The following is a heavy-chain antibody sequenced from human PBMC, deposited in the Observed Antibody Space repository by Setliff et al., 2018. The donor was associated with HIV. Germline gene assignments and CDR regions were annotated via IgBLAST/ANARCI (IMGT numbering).Heavy chain of an antibody. CDR1: GFTFSNAW. Sequence: PGGSLRLSCAASGFTFSNAWMNWVRQVPGKGLQWVGRIKTRAEGDITDYAALVMGRFSISRDDFGDVVYLHLSSLRSDDTAIYFCSTPGLEAPGSPVRDYWGPGTLVTVSS. D-gene: IGHD1-1*01. CDR3: STPGLEAPGSPVRDY. J-gene: IGHJ4*02. CDR2: IKTRAEGDIT. V-gene: IGHV3-15*07.